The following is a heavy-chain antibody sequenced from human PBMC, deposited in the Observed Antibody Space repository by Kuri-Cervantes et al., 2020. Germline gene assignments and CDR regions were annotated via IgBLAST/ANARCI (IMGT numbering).Heavy chain of an antibody. V-gene: IGHV1-8*01. Sequence: ASVKVSCKASGYTFTSYDINWVRQATGQGLEWMGWMNPNSGNTGYAQKFQGRVTMTTDTSTSTAYMELRSLRSDDTAVYYCARAVATYGDYRRNFDYWGQGTLVTVSS. CDR1: GYTFTSYD. D-gene: IGHD4-17*01. CDR2: MNPNSGNT. CDR3: ARAVATYGDYRRNFDY. J-gene: IGHJ4*02.